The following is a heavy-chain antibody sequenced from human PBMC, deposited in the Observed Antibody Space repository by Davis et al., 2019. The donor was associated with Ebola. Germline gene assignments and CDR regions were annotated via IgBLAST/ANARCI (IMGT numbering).Heavy chain of an antibody. D-gene: IGHD5-18*01. Sequence: GGSLRLSCAASGFTFSSYSMNWVRQAPGKGLEWVSSISSSSSYIYYADSVKGRFTISRDNAKNSLYLQMNSLRAEDTAVYYCARTDTAMVIRYYYYGMDVWGQGTTVTVSS. J-gene: IGHJ6*02. CDR2: ISSSSSYI. V-gene: IGHV3-21*01. CDR3: ARTDTAMVIRYYYYGMDV. CDR1: GFTFSSYS.